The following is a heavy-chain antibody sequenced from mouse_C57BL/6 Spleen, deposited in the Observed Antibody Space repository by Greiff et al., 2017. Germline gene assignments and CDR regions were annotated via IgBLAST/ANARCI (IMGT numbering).Heavy chain of an antibody. D-gene: IGHD1-1*01. Sequence: VQLKQSGPGMVKPSQSLSLTCTVTGYSITSGYDWHWIRHFPGNKLEWMGYISYSGSTNYNPSLKSRISITHDTSKNHFFLKLNSVTTEDTATYYCARERGSSYVYFDVWGTGTTVTVSS. V-gene: IGHV3-1*01. J-gene: IGHJ1*03. CDR3: ARERGSSYVYFDV. CDR1: GYSITSGYD. CDR2: ISYSGST.